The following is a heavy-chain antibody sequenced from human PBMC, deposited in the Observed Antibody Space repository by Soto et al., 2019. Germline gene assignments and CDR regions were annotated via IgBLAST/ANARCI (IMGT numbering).Heavy chain of an antibody. CDR1: GGSISASSYY. CDR2: IYYSGST. CDR3: ARDGTYSYGPNPFGWGNHYYYGMDV. Sequence: SETLSLTCTVSGGSISASSYYWSWIRQPPGKGLEWIGYIYYSGSTNYNPSLKSRVTISVDTSKNQFSLKLSSVTAADTAVFYCARDGTYSYGPNPFGWGNHYYYGMDVWGQGTTVTVSS. J-gene: IGHJ6*02. D-gene: IGHD5-18*01. V-gene: IGHV4-61*01.